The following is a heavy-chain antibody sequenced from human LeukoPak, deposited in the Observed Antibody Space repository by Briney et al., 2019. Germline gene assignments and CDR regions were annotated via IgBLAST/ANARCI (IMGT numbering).Heavy chain of an antibody. J-gene: IGHJ3*02. V-gene: IGHV4-59*02. CDR1: GGSVSSYY. Sequence: SETLSPTCTVSGGSVSSYYWSWIRRPPGRGLEWIAYLSHSGSSDSNPSLTSRVTTLVDTSKNQFSLKLTSVTAADTAVYYCARARYANAWYAFDIWGHGTMVTVSS. CDR3: ARARYANAWYAFDI. D-gene: IGHD2-2*01. CDR2: LSHSGSS.